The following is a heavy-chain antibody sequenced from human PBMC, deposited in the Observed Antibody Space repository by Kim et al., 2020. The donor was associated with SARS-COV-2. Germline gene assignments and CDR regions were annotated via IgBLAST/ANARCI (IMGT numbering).Heavy chain of an antibody. CDR2: ISSSSSTI. CDR3: ASQLGDSFHYYYYGMDV. V-gene: IGHV3-48*02. D-gene: IGHD5-18*01. J-gene: IGHJ6*02. CDR1: GFTFSSYS. Sequence: GGSLRLSCAASGFTFSSYSMNWVRQAPGKGLEWVSYISSSSSTIYYADSVKGRFTISRDNAKNSLYLQMNSLRDEDIAVYYCASQLGDSFHYYYYGMDVWGQGTTVTVSS.